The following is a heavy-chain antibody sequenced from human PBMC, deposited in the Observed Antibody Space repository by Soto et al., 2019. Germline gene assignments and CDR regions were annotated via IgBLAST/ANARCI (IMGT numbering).Heavy chain of an antibody. CDR1: GSTFGDYS. CDR2: IRSKAYGGTT. Sequence: SLSLSFTACGSTFGDYSMSWFRQAPGKGLEWVGFIRSKAYGGTTEYAASVKGRFTISRDDSKSIAYLQMNSLKTEDTAVYYCTSSHHLTIFGPMDVWGQGTTVTVSS. V-gene: IGHV3-49*03. CDR3: TSSHHLTIFGPMDV. D-gene: IGHD3-3*01. J-gene: IGHJ6*02.